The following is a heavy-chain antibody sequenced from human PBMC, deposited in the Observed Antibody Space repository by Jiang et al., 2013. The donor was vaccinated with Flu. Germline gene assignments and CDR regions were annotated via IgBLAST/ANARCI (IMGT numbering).Heavy chain of an antibody. J-gene: IGHJ5*02. CDR2: INAGNGNT. CDR3: ARVLFGPVINNWFDP. D-gene: IGHD3/OR15-3a*01. V-gene: IGHV1-3*01. Sequence: GAEVKKPGASVKVSCKASGYTLTSYAMHWVRQAPGQRLEWMGWINAGNGNTKYSQKFQGRVTITRDTSASTAYMELSSLRSEDTAVYYCARVLFGPVINNWFDPWGQGTLVTVSS. CDR1: GYTLTSYA.